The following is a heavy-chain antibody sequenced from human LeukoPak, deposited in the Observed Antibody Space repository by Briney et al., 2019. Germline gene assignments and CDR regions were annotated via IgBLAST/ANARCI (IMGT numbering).Heavy chain of an antibody. CDR3: ARDFYYYDSSGYYYDFDY. D-gene: IGHD3-22*01. J-gene: IGHJ4*02. V-gene: IGHV1-24*01. Sequence: ASVKVSCKVSGYTLTELSMHWVRQAPGKGLEWMGGFDPEDGETIYAQKFQGRVTMTEDTSTDTAYMELRSLRSDDTAVYYCARDFYYYDSSGYYYDFDYWGQGTLVTVSS. CDR2: FDPEDGET. CDR1: GYTLTELS.